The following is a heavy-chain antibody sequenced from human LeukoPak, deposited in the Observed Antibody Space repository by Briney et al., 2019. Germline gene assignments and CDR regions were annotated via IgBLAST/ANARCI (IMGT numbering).Heavy chain of an antibody. CDR1: GFTFSSYS. V-gene: IGHV3-21*01. D-gene: IGHD6-13*01. J-gene: IGHJ6*03. CDR2: ISTSSSYI. Sequence: GGSLRLSCAASGFTFSSYSMKWVRQAPGKGLEWVSSISTSSSYIYYADSVKGRFTIFRDNAKNSLYLQMNSLRAEDTAVYYCARDREKQQLPQFFYYYYMDVWGKGTTVTVSS. CDR3: ARDREKQQLPQFFYYYYMDV.